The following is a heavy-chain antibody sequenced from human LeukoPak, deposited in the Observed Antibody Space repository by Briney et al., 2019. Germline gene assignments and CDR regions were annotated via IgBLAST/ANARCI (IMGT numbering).Heavy chain of an antibody. CDR1: GFTFSSYW. D-gene: IGHD3-10*02. Sequence: GGSLRLSCAASGFTFSSYWMTWVRQAPGKGLEWVANINQDGSQKYYVDSVKGRFTISRDNAKNSLYLQMNSLRAEDTAVYYCAELGITMIGGVWGKGTTVTISS. CDR2: INQDGSQK. CDR3: AELGITMIGGV. J-gene: IGHJ6*04. V-gene: IGHV3-7*01.